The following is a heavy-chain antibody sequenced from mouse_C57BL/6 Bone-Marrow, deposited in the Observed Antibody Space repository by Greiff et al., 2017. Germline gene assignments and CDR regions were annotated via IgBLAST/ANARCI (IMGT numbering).Heavy chain of an antibody. CDR2: ISYDGSN. CDR3: ARRDYYGSSPWFGY. CDR1: GYSITSGHY. D-gene: IGHD1-1*01. Sequence: EVKLMESAPCLVNPSPSLSLPCSVTGYSITSGHYWNWFRQFPGNKLEWMGYISYDGSNNYNPSLKNRISITRDTSKNQFFLKLNSVTTEDTATYYCARRDYYGSSPWFGYWGEGTLFIVSA. J-gene: IGHJ3*01. V-gene: IGHV3-6*01.